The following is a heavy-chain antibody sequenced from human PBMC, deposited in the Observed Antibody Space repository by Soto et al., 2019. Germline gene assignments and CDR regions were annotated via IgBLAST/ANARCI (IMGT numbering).Heavy chain of an antibody. J-gene: IGHJ4*02. Sequence: PGESLKISCKASGYTFTSYWITWVRQMPGRGLEWMGRIDPSDSSTNYSPSSQGHVTISTDKSITTAHLQWSSLKVSDTAMYYCAATGYTYGYHFDHWGQGTQVTVPS. V-gene: IGHV5-10-1*01. D-gene: IGHD5-18*01. CDR1: GYTFTSYW. CDR2: IDPSDSST. CDR3: AATGYTYGYHFDH.